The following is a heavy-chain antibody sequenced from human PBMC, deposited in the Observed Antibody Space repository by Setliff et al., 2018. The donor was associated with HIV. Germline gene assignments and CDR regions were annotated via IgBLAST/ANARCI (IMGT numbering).Heavy chain of an antibody. CDR1: GGTFSSYA. CDR3: ARTLYYDTSGYDPGY. V-gene: IGHV1-69*10. Sequence: VKVSCKASGGTFSSYAISWVRQAPGQGLEWIGGIIPMPGIGKYAQRFQGRVTITADKASSTAYMELRSLRSEDTAVYYCARTLYYDTSGYDPGYWGQGTLVTVSS. CDR2: IIPMPGIG. J-gene: IGHJ4*02. D-gene: IGHD3-22*01.